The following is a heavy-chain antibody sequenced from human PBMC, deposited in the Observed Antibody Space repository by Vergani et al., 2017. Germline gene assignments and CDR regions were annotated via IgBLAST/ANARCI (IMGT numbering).Heavy chain of an antibody. Sequence: EVQLVESGGGLVQPGGSLRLSCAASGFTFSDHYMDWVRQAPGKGLEWVGRTRNKANSYTTEYAASVKGRFTISRDDSKNSLYLQMNSLKTEDTDVYYGARVGTGLGYWGQGTLVTVSS. CDR3: ARVGTGLGY. CDR1: GFTFSDHY. D-gene: IGHD3-16*01. V-gene: IGHV3-72*01. J-gene: IGHJ4*02. CDR2: TRNKANSYTT.